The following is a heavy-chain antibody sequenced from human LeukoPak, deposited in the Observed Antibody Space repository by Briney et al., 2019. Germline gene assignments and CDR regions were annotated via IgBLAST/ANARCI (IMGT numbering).Heavy chain of an antibody. Sequence: GGSLRLSCAASGFTFSSYAMSWVRQAPGKGLEWVLAISGSGGSTYYADSVKGRFTISRDNSKNTLYLQMNSLRAEDTAVYYCAKEVYYYDSSGRDAFDIWGQGTMVTVSS. CDR1: GFTFSSYA. CDR2: ISGSGGST. D-gene: IGHD3-22*01. CDR3: AKEVYYYDSSGRDAFDI. J-gene: IGHJ3*02. V-gene: IGHV3-23*01.